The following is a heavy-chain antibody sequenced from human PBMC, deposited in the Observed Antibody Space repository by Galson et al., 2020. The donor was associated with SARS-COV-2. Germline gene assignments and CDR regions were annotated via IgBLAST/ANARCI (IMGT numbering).Heavy chain of an antibody. CDR1: GGSISSYY. Sequence: ASETLSLTCTVSGGSISSYYWSWIRQPPGKGLEWIGYIYYSGSTNYNPSLKSRVTISVDTSKNQFSLKLNSVTAADTAVYFCARGHSSGWYSIDYWGQGTLVTVS. V-gene: IGHV4-59*01. CDR3: ARGHSSGWYSIDY. D-gene: IGHD6-19*01. J-gene: IGHJ4*02. CDR2: IYYSGST.